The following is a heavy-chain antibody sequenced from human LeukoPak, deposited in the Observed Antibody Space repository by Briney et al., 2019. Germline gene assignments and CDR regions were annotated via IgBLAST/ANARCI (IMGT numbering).Heavy chain of an antibody. V-gene: IGHV1-69*13. CDR2: IIPIFGTA. CDR1: GGTSSSYA. J-gene: IGHJ5*02. D-gene: IGHD2-15*01. Sequence: SVKVSCKASGGTSSSYAISWVRQAPGQGLEWMGGIIPIFGTANYAQRFQGRVTITADESTSTAYMELSSLRSEDTAVYYCAKRGIAPAYNWFDPWGQGTLVTVSS. CDR3: AKRGIAPAYNWFDP.